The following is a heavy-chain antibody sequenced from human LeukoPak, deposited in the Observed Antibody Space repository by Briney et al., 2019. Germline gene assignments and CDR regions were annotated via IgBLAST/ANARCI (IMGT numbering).Heavy chain of an antibody. CDR3: ASRRDSSAYPRDAFDI. V-gene: IGHV1-2*02. D-gene: IGHD3-22*01. CDR1: GYTFTGYY. CDR2: VNPNSGGS. Sequence: ASVKVSCEVSGYTFTGYYMHWVRQAPGQGLEWMGWVNPNSGGSNYAQKFQGRVTMTRDTSISTAYMELSRLRSDDTAVYYCASRRDSSAYPRDAFDIWGQGTMVTVSS. J-gene: IGHJ3*02.